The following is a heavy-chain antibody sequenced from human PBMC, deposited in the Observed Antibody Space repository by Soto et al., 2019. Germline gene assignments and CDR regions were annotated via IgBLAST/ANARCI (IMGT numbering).Heavy chain of an antibody. CDR3: ARGRQELGYCSGGSCYLPPRGYYFDY. V-gene: IGHV1-69*01. Sequence: PLKRDRTGSGWTFSSYASSCLRKTPGQGLEWMGGIIPIFGTANYAQKFQGRVTITADESTSTAYMELSSLRSEDTAVYYCARGRQELGYCSGGSCYLPPRGYYFDYWGQGTLVTVSS. J-gene: IGHJ4*02. CDR2: IIPIFGTA. D-gene: IGHD2-15*01. CDR1: GWTFSSYA.